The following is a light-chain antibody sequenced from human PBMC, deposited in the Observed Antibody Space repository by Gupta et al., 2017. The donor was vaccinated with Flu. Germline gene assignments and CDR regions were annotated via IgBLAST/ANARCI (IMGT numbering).Light chain of an antibody. V-gene: IGKV3-20*01. CDR1: QDVSSNY. CDR3: QQFGSIPLT. Sequence: PPSLSASVGNAAPIIRGSQDVSSNYLAWYQQKPGKAPRLLMSAASYRASGAPDRFSGSGSGTEFTLTINSLEAGDVAAYFCQQFGSIPLTFGPGTKVDIK. CDR2: AAS. J-gene: IGKJ3*01.